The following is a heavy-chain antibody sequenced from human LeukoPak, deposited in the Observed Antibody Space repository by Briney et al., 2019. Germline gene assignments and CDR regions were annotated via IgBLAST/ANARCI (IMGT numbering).Heavy chain of an antibody. V-gene: IGHV3-23*01. CDR2: ISGSGGST. J-gene: IGHJ4*02. D-gene: IGHD3-22*01. CDR3: AKAAQRAPYYDSSGYYYFDY. CDR1: GFTFSSYA. Sequence: GGSLRLSCAASGFTFSSYAMSWVRQAPGKGLEWVSAISGSGGSTYYADSVKGRFTISRDNSKNTLYLQMNSLRAEDTVVYYCAKAAQRAPYYDSSGYYYFDYWGQGTLVTVSS.